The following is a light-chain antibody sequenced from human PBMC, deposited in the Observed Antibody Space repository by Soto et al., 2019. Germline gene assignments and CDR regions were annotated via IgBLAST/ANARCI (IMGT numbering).Light chain of an antibody. CDR2: DAS. V-gene: IGKV3-11*01. CDR1: QSVSSY. J-gene: IGKJ2*01. Sequence: EIVLTQSPATLSLSPGEGATLSCRASQSVSSYLAWYQQKLGQAPRLLIYDASNRATGIPARFSGSGSGTDFTLTISSLEPEDFAVYYCQQRNSWPPGSTFGQGTKLEIK. CDR3: QQRNSWPPGST.